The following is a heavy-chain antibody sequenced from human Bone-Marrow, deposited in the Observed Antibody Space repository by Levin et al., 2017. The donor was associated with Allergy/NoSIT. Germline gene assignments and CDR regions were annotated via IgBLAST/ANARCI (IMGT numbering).Heavy chain of an antibody. J-gene: IGHJ6*02. CDR3: ARNGAKYYGMDV. CDR2: YYNSGDT. Sequence: LRLSCTVSGDSITNTDYHWDWVRQSPGTGLEWIGYYYNSGDTDYNPSLKGRASISVDTSRNQFSLRLNSVTAADTAVYYCARNGAKYYGMDVWGQGTTVIVSS. V-gene: IGHV4-30-4*01. D-gene: IGHD2-8*01. CDR1: GDSITNTDYH.